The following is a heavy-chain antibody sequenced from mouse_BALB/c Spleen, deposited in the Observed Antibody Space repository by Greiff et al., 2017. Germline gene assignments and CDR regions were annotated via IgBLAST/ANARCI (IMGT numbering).Heavy chain of an antibody. CDR3: ANKDGRYGAMDY. Sequence: EVMLVESGGGLVQPGGSRKLSCAASGFTFSSFGMHWVRQAPEKGLEWVAYISSGSSTIYYADTVKGRFTISRDNPKNTLFLQMTSLRSEDTAMYYCANKDGRYGAMDYWGQGTSVTVSS. D-gene: IGHD2-14*01. CDR1: GFTFSSFG. J-gene: IGHJ4*01. V-gene: IGHV5-17*02. CDR2: ISSGSSTI.